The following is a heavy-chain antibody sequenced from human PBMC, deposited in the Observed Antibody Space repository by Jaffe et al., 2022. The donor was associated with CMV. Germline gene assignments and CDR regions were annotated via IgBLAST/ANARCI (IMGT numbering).Heavy chain of an antibody. Sequence: EVQLVQSGAEVKKPGESLRISCKGSGYSFTSYWISWVRQMPGKGLEWMGRIDPSDSYTNYSPSFQGHVTISADKSISTAYLQWSSLKASDTAMYYCARHSEPDSSGYYYYYYYMDVWGKGTTVTVSS. V-gene: IGHV5-10-1*03. J-gene: IGHJ6*03. D-gene: IGHD3-22*01. CDR3: ARHSEPDSSGYYYYYYYMDV. CDR2: IDPSDSYT. CDR1: GYSFTSYW.